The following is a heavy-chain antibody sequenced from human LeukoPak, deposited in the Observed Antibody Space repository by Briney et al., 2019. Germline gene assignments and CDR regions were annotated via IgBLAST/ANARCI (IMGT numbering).Heavy chain of an antibody. J-gene: IGHJ6*03. V-gene: IGHV4-59*01. Sequence: SETLSLTCTVSGGSFSGYYWTWIRQPTGKALEWIGYIYSSGTTNYNASLKSRLTISLDTYKNLYSLRLTSVTAADRAVYYCAIVGETWRTRQAYYYRDVWGKGTGVTVS. CDR3: AIVGETWRTRQAYYYRDV. CDR1: GGSFSGYY. CDR2: IYSSGTT. D-gene: IGHD3-16*01.